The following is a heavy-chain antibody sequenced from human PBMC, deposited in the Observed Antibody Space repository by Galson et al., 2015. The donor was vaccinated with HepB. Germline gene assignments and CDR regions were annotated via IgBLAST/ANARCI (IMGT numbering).Heavy chain of an antibody. CDR2: TYYRSKWYN. V-gene: IGHV6-1*01. CDR3: AREAYYFDY. J-gene: IGHJ4*02. Sequence: CAISGDSVSSNSATWNWIRQPPSRGLEWLGRTYYRSKWYNDYAVSVKSRMTINPDTSKNQFSLQLNSVTPEDTAVYYCAREAYYFDYWGQGTLVTVSS. CDR1: GDSVSSNSAT.